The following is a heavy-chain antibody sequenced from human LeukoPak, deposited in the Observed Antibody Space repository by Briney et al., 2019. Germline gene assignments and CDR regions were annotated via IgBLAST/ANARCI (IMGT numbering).Heavy chain of an antibody. CDR3: AKEMMHYDSSGLDY. V-gene: IGHV3-23*01. Sequence: GGSLRLSCAASGFTFSSYGMSWVRQAPGKGLEWVSAISGSGGSTYYADSVKGRFTISRDNSKNTLYLQMNSLRAEDTAVYYCAKEMMHYDSSGLDYWGQGTLVTVSS. CDR1: GFTFSSYG. D-gene: IGHD3-22*01. CDR2: ISGSGGST. J-gene: IGHJ4*02.